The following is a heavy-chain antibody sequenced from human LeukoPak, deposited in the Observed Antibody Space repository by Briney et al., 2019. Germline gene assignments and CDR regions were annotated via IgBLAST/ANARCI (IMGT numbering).Heavy chain of an antibody. CDR3: ARQDYDSSGYYSLNYFDY. D-gene: IGHD3-22*01. CDR1: GGSISSSTYY. V-gene: IGHV4-39*01. CDR2: IYYSGST. Sequence: SETLSLTCTVSGGSISSSTYYWGWIRQPPGKGLEWIGSIYYSGSTYYNPSLKSRVTISVDTSQNHFSLKLSSVTAAGTAVYYCARQDYDSSGYYSLNYFDYWGQGTLVTVSS. J-gene: IGHJ4*02.